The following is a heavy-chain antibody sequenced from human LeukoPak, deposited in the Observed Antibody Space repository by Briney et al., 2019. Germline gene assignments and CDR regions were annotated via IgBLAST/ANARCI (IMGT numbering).Heavy chain of an antibody. J-gene: IGHJ4*02. V-gene: IGHV1-46*01. CDR2: INASGGSA. D-gene: IGHD4-17*01. CDR3: ARNNGDYLDY. Sequence: ASVKVSCKASGYTFTNYYIHWVRQAPGQGLEWMGIINASGGSARSPQKFQGRVTMTRDTSTSTVYMEVSSLRSEDTAFYYCARNNGDYLDYGGQGTLVTVSS. CDR1: GYTFTNYY.